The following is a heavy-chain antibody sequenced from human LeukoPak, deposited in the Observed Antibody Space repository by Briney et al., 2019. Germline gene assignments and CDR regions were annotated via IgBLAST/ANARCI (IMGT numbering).Heavy chain of an antibody. CDR3: ARHSGSYAYFDY. CDR1: GYTFTSYY. Sequence: GASVKVSCKASGYTFTSYYMHWVRQAPGQGLEWMGIINPSGGSTSYAQKFQGRVTMTRDASTSTVYMELSSLRSEDTAVYYCARHSGSYAYFDYWGQGTLVTVSS. D-gene: IGHD1-26*01. CDR2: INPSGGST. J-gene: IGHJ4*02. V-gene: IGHV1-46*01.